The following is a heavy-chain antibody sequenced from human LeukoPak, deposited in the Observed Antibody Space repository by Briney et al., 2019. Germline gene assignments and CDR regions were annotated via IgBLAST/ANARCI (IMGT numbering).Heavy chain of an antibody. CDR2: ISGSGAYT. CDR3: ARAEDSSGYYNYYFDY. D-gene: IGHD3-22*01. J-gene: IGHJ4*02. V-gene: IGHV3-23*01. Sequence: GGSLRLSCAASGFTFSSYAMSWVRQAPGKGLEWVSGISGSGAYTYYADSVKGRFTISRDNSKNTLYLQMNSLRAEDTAVYYCARAEDSSGYYNYYFDYWGQGTLVTVSS. CDR1: GFTFSSYA.